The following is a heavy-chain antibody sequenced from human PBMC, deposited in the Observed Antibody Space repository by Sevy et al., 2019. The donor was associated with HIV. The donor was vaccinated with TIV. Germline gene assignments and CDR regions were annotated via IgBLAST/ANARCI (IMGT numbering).Heavy chain of an antibody. CDR2: IKSKTDGGTT. Sequence: GGSLRLSCAASGFTFSNAWMSWVRQAPGKGLERVGRIKSKTDGGTTDYAAPVKGRFTISRDDSKNTLYLQMNSLKTEDTAVYYCTTDALSGGEICSSTSCTYYYYYMDVWGKGTTVTVSS. J-gene: IGHJ6*03. CDR1: GFTFSNAW. CDR3: TTDALSGGEICSSTSCTYYYYYMDV. V-gene: IGHV3-15*01. D-gene: IGHD2-2*01.